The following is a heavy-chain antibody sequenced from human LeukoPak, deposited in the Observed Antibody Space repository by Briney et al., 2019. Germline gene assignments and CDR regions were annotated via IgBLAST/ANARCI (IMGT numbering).Heavy chain of an antibody. D-gene: IGHD2-2*01. CDR1: GGSISSYY. V-gene: IGHV4-59*01. CDR3: ARVGSSTNGEIDY. CDR2: IYYSGST. Sequence: SETLSLTCTVSGGSISSYYWSWIRQPPGKGLEWIGYIYYSGSTNYNLSLKSRVTISVDTSKNQFSLKLSSVTAADTAVYYCARVGSSTNGEIDYWGQGALVTVSS. J-gene: IGHJ4*02.